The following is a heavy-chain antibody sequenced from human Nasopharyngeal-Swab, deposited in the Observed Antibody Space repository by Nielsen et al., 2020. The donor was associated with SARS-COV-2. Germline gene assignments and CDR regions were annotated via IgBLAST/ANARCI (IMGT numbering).Heavy chain of an antibody. J-gene: IGHJ3*02. CDR2: ISSSSSTI. Sequence: GESLKISCAASGFTFSSYSMNWVRQAPGKGLEWVSYISSSSSTIYYADSVKGRFTISRDNAKNSLYLQMNSLRAEDTAVYYCARDTQPYRSLGGDAFDIWGQGTMVTVSS. CDR3: ARDTQPYRSLGGDAFDI. D-gene: IGHD2-15*01. CDR1: GFTFSSYS. V-gene: IGHV3-48*04.